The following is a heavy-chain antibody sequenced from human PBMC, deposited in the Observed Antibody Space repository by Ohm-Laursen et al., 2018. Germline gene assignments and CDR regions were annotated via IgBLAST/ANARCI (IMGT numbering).Heavy chain of an antibody. D-gene: IGHD2-15*01. Sequence: GSLRLSCTASGFTFSSYWMSWVRQAPGKGLEWVANIKQDGSDKYYVDSVKGRFTISRDNAKDSLYLQMNSLRVEDTALYYCAKGGGIVVSSGMDVWGQGTTVTVSS. CDR3: AKGGGIVVSSGMDV. V-gene: IGHV3-7*03. CDR1: GFTFSSYW. CDR2: IKQDGSDK. J-gene: IGHJ6*02.